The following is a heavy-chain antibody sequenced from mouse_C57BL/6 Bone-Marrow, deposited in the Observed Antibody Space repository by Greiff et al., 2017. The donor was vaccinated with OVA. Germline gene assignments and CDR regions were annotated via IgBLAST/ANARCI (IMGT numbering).Heavy chain of an antibody. CDR3: TTVTTVPYYAMDY. CDR2: IDPENGDT. V-gene: IGHV14-4*01. CDR1: GFNIKDDY. D-gene: IGHD1-1*01. Sequence: VQLQQSGAELVRPGASVKLSCTASGFNIKDDYMHWVKQRPEQGLEWIGWIDPENGDTEYASKFQGKATITADTSSNTAYLQLSSLTSDDTAVYYWTTVTTVPYYAMDYWGQGTSVTVSS. J-gene: IGHJ4*01.